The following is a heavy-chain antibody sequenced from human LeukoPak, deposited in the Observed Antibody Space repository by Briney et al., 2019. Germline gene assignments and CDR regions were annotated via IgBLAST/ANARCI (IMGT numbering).Heavy chain of an antibody. CDR2: IYYSGST. CDR3: ARETTGTTLHP. Sequence: SETLSLTCSVSGGSISSYYWSWIRQPPGKGLEWIAYIYYSGSTNYNPSLKSRVTISVDRSKNQFSLKLSSVTAADTAVYYCARETTGTTLHPWGQGTLVTVSS. V-gene: IGHV4-59*12. D-gene: IGHD1-1*01. J-gene: IGHJ5*02. CDR1: GGSISSYY.